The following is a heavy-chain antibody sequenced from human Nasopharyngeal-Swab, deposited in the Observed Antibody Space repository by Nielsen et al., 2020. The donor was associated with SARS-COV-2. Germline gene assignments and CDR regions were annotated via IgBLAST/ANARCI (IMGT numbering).Heavy chain of an antibody. J-gene: IGHJ5*02. V-gene: IGHV1-46*01. D-gene: IGHD2-15*01. CDR2: INPGGGSA. CDR3: ARGGDPREVGAATDCFDP. Sequence: WVRQAPGQGLEWMGIINPGGGSARYSQSFQGRVTMTRDTSTSTVYMELSSLRSEDTAVYYCARGGDPREVGAATDCFDPWGQGTLVTVSS.